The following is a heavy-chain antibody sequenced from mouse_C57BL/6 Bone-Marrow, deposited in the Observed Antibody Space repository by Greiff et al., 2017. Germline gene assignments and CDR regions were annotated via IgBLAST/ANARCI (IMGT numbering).Heavy chain of an antibody. D-gene: IGHD1-1*01. Sequence: EVKLVESGEGLVKPGGSLKLSCAASGFTFSSYAMSWVRQTPEKRLEWVAYISSGGDYIYYADTVKGRFTISRDNARNTLYLQMSSLKCEDTAMYYDTRAVTVVARGSYYAMDYWGKGTSVTVSS. CDR3: TRAVTVVARGSYYAMDY. J-gene: IGHJ4*01. V-gene: IGHV5-9-1*02. CDR2: ISSGGDYI. CDR1: GFTFSSYA.